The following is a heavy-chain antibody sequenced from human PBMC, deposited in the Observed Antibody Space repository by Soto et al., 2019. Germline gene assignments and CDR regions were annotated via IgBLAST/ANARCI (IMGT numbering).Heavy chain of an antibody. J-gene: IGHJ4*02. D-gene: IGHD3-22*01. Sequence: SETLSLTCTVSGGSIGSGDYYWSWIRQPPGKGLEWIGYMYYTGSTYYNPSLKSRVTISVDASKNQFSLKLSSVTAADTAVYYCARAFDDSSGYYGGLGYWGQGALVTVSS. CDR3: ARAFDDSSGYYGGLGY. CDR2: MYYTGST. CDR1: GGSIGSGDYY. V-gene: IGHV4-30-4*01.